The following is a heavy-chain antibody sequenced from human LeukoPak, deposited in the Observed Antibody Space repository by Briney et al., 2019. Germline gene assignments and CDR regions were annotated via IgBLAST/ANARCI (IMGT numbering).Heavy chain of an antibody. CDR2: IYYSGST. CDR3: ASQPRYCSGGTCSDAFDI. V-gene: IGHV4-59*01. CDR1: GGSISSYY. J-gene: IGHJ3*02. Sequence: SETLSLTCTVSGGSISSYYWSWIRQPPGKGLEWIGYIYYSGSTNYNPSLKSRVTISVDTSKNQFSLKLSSVTAADTAVYYCASQPRYCSGGTCSDAFDIWGQGTMVTVSS. D-gene: IGHD2-15*01.